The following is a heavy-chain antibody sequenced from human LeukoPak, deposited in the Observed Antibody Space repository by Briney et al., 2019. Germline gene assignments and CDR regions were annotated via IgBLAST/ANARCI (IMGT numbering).Heavy chain of an antibody. Sequence: PEGSLRLSCAGSGFTFSSYGMSWVRQAPGKGLEWVSAISGSGGSTYYADSVKGRLTISRDNSKNTLYVQMNSLRTEDTAVYYCAKAPAYYDSSGYYFHYFDYWGQGTLVTVSS. CDR1: GFTFSSYG. D-gene: IGHD3-22*01. CDR3: AKAPAYYDSSGYYFHYFDY. J-gene: IGHJ4*02. V-gene: IGHV3-23*01. CDR2: ISGSGGST.